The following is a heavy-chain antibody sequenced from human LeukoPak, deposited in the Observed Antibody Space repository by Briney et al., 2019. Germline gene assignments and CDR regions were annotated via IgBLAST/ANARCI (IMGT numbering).Heavy chain of an antibody. CDR1: RFTFSSYA. CDR3: AKTKSSGPAGDYFDY. J-gene: IGHJ4*02. D-gene: IGHD3-22*01. CDR2: ISGSRGST. Sequence: PGGSLRLSCTASRFTFSSYAMTWVRQAPGKGLEWVSAISGSRGSTYYADPVKGRFTISRDNSKNTLYLRMNSLRPEDTAVYYCAKTKSSGPAGDYFDYWGQGTLVTVSS. V-gene: IGHV3-23*01.